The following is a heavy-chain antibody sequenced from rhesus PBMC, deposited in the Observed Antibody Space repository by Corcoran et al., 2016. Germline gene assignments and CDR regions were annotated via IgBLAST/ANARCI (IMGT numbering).Heavy chain of an antibody. Sequence: EVQLVQSGAEVKKPGATVKISCKASGYTFTDHYPNWVREAPGNGLEGVGGVAPAAGQADYAQKFQDSVAITADLSTDTPYMELSSLRSEDTAVYSCARAPRYSPSFDYWGQGVLVTVSS. V-gene: IGHV1-111*02. CDR3: ARAPRYSPSFDY. J-gene: IGHJ4*01. CDR1: GYTFTDHY. D-gene: IGHD1-1*01. CDR2: VAPAAGQA.